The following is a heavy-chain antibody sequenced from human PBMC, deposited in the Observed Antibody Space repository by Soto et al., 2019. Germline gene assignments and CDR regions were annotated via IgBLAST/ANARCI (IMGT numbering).Heavy chain of an antibody. V-gene: IGHV5-51*01. CDR2: IYPGDSDT. CDR1: DSCFSSYL. J-gene: IGHJ4*02. D-gene: IGHD2-21*01. Sequence: SKEAYDSCFSSYLIGWLRQMPGRGLEWMGVIYPGDSDTRYSPSVEGQVTISADNSISTAYLQWSSLRAADDAMYYCAREHNYFDYWGQGTLVTVSS. CDR3: AREHNYFDY.